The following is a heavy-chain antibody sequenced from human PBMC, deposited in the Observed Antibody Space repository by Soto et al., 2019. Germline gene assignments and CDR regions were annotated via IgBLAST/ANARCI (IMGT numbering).Heavy chain of an antibody. Sequence: SETLSLTCTVSGGSISSSSYYWGWIRQPPGKGLEWIGSIYYSGSTYYNPSLKSRVTISVDTSKNQFSLKLSSVTAADTAVYYCARHVLSGYSYDDKGYFDYWGQGTLVTV. CDR3: ARHVLSGYSYDDKGYFDY. CDR2: IYYSGST. D-gene: IGHD5-18*01. CDR1: GGSISSSSYY. J-gene: IGHJ4*02. V-gene: IGHV4-39*01.